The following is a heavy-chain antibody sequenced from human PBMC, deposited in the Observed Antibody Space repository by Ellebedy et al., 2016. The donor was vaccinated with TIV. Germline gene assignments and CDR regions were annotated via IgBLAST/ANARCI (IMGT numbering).Heavy chain of an antibody. J-gene: IGHJ4*02. CDR1: GYTFTSYG. D-gene: IGHD3-16*02. CDR2: ISAYNGNT. V-gene: IGHV1-18*01. Sequence: AASVKVSCKASGYTFTSYGISWVRQAPGQGLEWMGWISAYNGNTNYAQKLQGRVTMTTDTSTSTAYMELSSLRSEDTAVYYCARWDYVWGSYRLGPFDYWGQGTLVTVSS. CDR3: ARWDYVWGSYRLGPFDY.